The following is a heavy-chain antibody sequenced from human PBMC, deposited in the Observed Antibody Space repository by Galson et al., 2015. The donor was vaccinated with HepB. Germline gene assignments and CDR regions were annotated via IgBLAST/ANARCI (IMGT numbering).Heavy chain of an antibody. CDR1: GFTFSSYA. J-gene: IGHJ6*02. D-gene: IGHD3-10*01. CDR2: ISGSGGST. V-gene: IGHV3-23*01. Sequence: SLRLSCAASGFTFSSYAMSWVRQAPGKGLEWVSAISGSGGSTYYADSVKGRFTISRDNSKNTLYLQMNSLRAEDTAVYYWAKEGHDYGSGSPRGYYYYGMDVWGQGTTVTVSS. CDR3: AKEGHDYGSGSPRGYYYYGMDV.